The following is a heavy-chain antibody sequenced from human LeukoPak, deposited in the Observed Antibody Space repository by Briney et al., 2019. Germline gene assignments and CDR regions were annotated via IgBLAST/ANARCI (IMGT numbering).Heavy chain of an antibody. D-gene: IGHD3-22*01. CDR2: ISSSSSYI. V-gene: IGHV3-21*01. CDR1: GFTFSSYS. CDR3: AREKSYDDSSGFDY. J-gene: IGHJ4*02. Sequence: PGGSLRLSCAASGFTFSSYSMSWVRQAPGKGLEWVSSISSSSSYIYYANSVKGRFTISRDNAKNSLYLQMNSLRAEDTAVYYCAREKSYDDSSGFDYWGQGTLVTVSS.